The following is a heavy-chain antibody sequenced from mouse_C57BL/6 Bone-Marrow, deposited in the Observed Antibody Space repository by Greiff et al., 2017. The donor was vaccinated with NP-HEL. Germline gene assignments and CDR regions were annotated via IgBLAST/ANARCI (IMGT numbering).Heavy chain of an antibody. CDR2: IYIGNGYT. D-gene: IGHD2-3*01. CDR1: GYTFTSYG. Sequence: VQLQQSGAELVRPGSSVKMSCKTSGYTFTSYGINWVKQRPGQGLEWIGYIYIGNGYTEYNEKFKGKATLTSDTSSSTAYMQLSSLTSEDSAIYVCATPIYDSYYGFDYWGQGTTLTVSS. CDR3: ATPIYDSYYGFDY. J-gene: IGHJ2*01. V-gene: IGHV1-58*01.